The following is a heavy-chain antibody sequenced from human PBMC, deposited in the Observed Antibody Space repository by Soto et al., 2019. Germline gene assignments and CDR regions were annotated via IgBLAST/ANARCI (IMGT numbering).Heavy chain of an antibody. J-gene: IGHJ5*02. CDR1: GGSFNNYY. V-gene: IGHV4-34*01. D-gene: IGHD3-10*01. CDR3: AKGGGSLWS. Sequence: QVQLQQWGAGLLKPSETLSLTCAVYGGSFNNYYWSWIRQPPGKGLEWIGEINHSGGTNYNPSLKSRVTISLDTSKNQFSMKLSSVTAADTAVYYCAKGGGSLWSWGQGTLVTVSS. CDR2: INHSGGT.